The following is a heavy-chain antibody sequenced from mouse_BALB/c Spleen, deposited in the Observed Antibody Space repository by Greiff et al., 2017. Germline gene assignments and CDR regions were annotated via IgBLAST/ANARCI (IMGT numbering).Heavy chain of an antibody. CDR2: ISSGSSTI. CDR3: AREQLGI. CDR1: GFTFSSFG. D-gene: IGHD4-1*02. J-gene: IGHJ4*01. V-gene: IGHV5-17*02. Sequence: EVQGVESGGGLVQPGGSRKLSCAASGFTFSSFGMHWVRQAPEKGLEWVAYISSGSSTIYYADTVKGRFTISRDNPKNTLFLQMTSLRSEDTAMYYCAREQLGIWGQGTSVTVSS.